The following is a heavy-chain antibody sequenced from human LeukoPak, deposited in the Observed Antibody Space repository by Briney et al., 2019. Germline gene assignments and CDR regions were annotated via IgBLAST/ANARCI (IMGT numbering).Heavy chain of an antibody. J-gene: IGHJ4*02. CDR1: GFTFDDSA. V-gene: IGHV3-9*01. CDR3: AKDNYYDSSGSLAY. CDR2: ISWNSGSI. D-gene: IGHD3-22*01. Sequence: GRFLRLSCAASGFTFDDSAMHWVRQAPGKGLEWVSGISWNSGSIGYADSVKGRFTISRDNAKNSLYLQMNSLRAEDTALYYCAKDNYYDSSGSLAYWGQGTLVTVSS.